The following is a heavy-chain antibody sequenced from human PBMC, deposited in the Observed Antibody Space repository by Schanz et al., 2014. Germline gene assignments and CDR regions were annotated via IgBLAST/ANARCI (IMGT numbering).Heavy chain of an antibody. Sequence: QVQLIQSGAEVKKPGASVKVSCTASGYTFTSYDINWVRQAPGQGLEWMGWISAYNGNTNYAQKLQGRVTMTTDTTTGTAYMELRSLRSDDTALYYCTRGGYSYALSAFDIWGQGTMVTVS. V-gene: IGHV1-18*01. J-gene: IGHJ3*02. D-gene: IGHD5-18*01. CDR3: TRGGYSYALSAFDI. CDR2: ISAYNGNT. CDR1: GYTFTSYD.